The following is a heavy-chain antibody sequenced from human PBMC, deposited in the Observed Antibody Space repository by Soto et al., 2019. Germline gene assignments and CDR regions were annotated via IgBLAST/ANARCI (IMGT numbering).Heavy chain of an antibody. CDR2: TYHSGNP. CDR1: CDTITTGVYT. V-gene: IGHV4-30-2*06. CDR3: ARVRAPTVTTRGQAFDI. D-gene: IGHD4-17*01. Sequence: PSDTLSLNFDVTCDTITTGVYTWAWIRNSPGKALECIGHTYHSGNPYYNPSLKSRVIISVDRSKNQFSLKVRSVTAADTAVYYCARVRAPTVTTRGQAFDIWGQGTMVT. J-gene: IGHJ3*02.